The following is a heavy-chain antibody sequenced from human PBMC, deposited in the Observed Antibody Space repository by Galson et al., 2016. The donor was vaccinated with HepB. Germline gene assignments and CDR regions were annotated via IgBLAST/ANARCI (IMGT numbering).Heavy chain of an antibody. V-gene: IGHV3-30*18. CDR2: ILYDGENK. D-gene: IGHD3-16*01. CDR1: GFTFSLYG. J-gene: IGHJ4*02. CDR3: AKDAPRYHDATGYIY. Sequence: SLRLSFAASGFTFSLYGMHWVRQAPGKGLECVAFILYDGENKKYADSVKGRFTISRDNSKNTVFLQMNSLRPEDTAVYYCAKDAPRYHDATGYIYWGRGTLVTVSS.